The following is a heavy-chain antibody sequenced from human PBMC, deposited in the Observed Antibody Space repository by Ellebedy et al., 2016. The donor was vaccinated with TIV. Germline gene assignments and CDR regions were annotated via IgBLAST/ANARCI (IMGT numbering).Heavy chain of an antibody. Sequence: PGGSLRLSCAASGFTFSSYWMHWVRHAPGKGPVWVSRINNGGSSTSYADSVKGRFTLSRDKSKHTLYLPMDSLRADDTAVYHCAKERDPLASTSFDSWGQGNLVTVSS. J-gene: IGHJ4*02. CDR2: INNGGSST. CDR1: GFTFSSYW. V-gene: IGHV3-74*01. CDR3: AKERDPLASTSFDS. D-gene: IGHD1-1*01.